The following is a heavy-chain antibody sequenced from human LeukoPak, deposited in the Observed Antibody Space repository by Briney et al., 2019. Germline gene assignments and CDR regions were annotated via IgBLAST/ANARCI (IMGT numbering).Heavy chain of an antibody. CDR1: GYSIGSGYS. Sequence: PSETLSLTCAVSGYSIGSGYSWGWIRQPPGKGLEWIGSIYHSGSTYYNPSLKSRLTISVDTSKNQFSLRLSSVTAADTAVYYCARDPTTVVSLPYYFDFWGQGTLVTVSS. CDR2: IYHSGST. CDR3: ARDPTTVVSLPYYFDF. D-gene: IGHD4-23*01. J-gene: IGHJ4*02. V-gene: IGHV4-38-2*02.